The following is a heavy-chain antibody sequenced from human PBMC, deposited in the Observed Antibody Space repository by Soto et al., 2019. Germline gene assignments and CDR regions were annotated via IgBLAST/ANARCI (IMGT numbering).Heavy chain of an antibody. D-gene: IGHD6-19*01. J-gene: IGHJ6*02. CDR1: GDSVSSNSAA. CDR2: TYYRSKWYN. V-gene: IGHV6-1*01. Sequence: QTLSLTCAISGDSVSSNSAAWNWIRQSPSRGLEWLGRTYYRSKWYNDYAVSVKSRITINPDTSKNQFSLQLNSVTPEDTAVYYCAREGRIAVAGLYYYYYYGMDVWGQGTTVTVSS. CDR3: AREGRIAVAGLYYYYYYGMDV.